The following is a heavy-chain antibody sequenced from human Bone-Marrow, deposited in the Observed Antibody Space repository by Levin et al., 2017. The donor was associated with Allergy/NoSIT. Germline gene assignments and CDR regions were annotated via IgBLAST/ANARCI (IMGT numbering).Heavy chain of an antibody. CDR1: GFTFSNYA. Sequence: AASVKVSCAASGFTFSNYAMSWVRQAPGKGLEWVSTIISGGGTYYAESVEGRFTISRDNSRNTLFLQIDTLRADDTALYYCAKGGGRPLSDAFDIWGQGTMVTVSS. CDR3: AKGGGRPLSDAFDI. D-gene: IGHD6-6*01. J-gene: IGHJ3*02. V-gene: IGHV3-23*01. CDR2: IISGGGT.